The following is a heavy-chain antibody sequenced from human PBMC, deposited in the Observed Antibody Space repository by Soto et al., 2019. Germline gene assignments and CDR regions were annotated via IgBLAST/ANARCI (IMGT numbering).Heavy chain of an antibody. D-gene: IGHD3-22*01. CDR3: AREGEDSSGYYPDAFDI. V-gene: IGHV4-30-4*01. J-gene: IGHJ3*02. CDR1: GGSISSGDYY. CDR2: IYYSGST. Sequence: PSETLSLTCTVSGGSISSGDYYWSWIRQPPGKGLEWIGYIYYSGSTYYNPSLKSRVTISVDTSKNQFSLKLSSVTAADTAVYYCAREGEDSSGYYPDAFDIWGQGTMVTVSS.